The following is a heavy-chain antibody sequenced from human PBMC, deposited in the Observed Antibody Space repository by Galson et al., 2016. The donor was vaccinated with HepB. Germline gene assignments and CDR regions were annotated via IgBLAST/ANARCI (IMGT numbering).Heavy chain of an antibody. J-gene: IGHJ3*02. Sequence: SLRLSCAASGFSVTGSYMTWVRQAPGKGLDWVSVIYSGDSSYYADSVKGRFTISRDHSKNTLFLEMNSLRAEDTAVYYCATMGAALIGSGSVSFDSWGQGTLVSGSA. V-gene: IGHV3-53*01. D-gene: IGHD1-26*01. CDR2: IYSGDSS. CDR1: GFSVTGSY. CDR3: ATMGAALIGSGSVSFDS.